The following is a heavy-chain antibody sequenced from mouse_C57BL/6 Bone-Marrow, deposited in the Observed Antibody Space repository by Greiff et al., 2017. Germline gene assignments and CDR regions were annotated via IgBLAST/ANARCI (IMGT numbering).Heavy chain of an antibody. D-gene: IGHD1-1*01. CDR3: ARSYYGSITFAY. CDR2: IYPGDGDT. Sequence: VQLQQSGAELVKPGASVKISCKASGYAFSSYWMNWVKQRPGKGLEWIGQIYPGDGDTNYNGKFKGKATLTADKSSSTAYMQLSSLTSEDSAVYFCARSYYGSITFAYWGQGTLVTVSA. CDR1: GYAFSSYW. J-gene: IGHJ3*01. V-gene: IGHV1-80*01.